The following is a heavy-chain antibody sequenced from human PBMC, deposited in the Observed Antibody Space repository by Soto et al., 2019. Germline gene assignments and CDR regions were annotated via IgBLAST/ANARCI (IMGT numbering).Heavy chain of an antibody. CDR2: INAGNGNT. D-gene: IGHD2-2*01. CDR3: ARDYVVVVTDPKHRVYYYYGMDV. V-gene: IGHV1-3*01. Sequence: ASVKVSCKASGYTFTSYAMHWVRQAPGQRLEWMGWINAGNGNTKYSQKFQGRVTITRDTSASTAYMELSSLRSEDTAVYYCARDYVVVVTDPKHRVYYYYGMDVWGQGTTVTVSS. J-gene: IGHJ6*02. CDR1: GYTFTSYA.